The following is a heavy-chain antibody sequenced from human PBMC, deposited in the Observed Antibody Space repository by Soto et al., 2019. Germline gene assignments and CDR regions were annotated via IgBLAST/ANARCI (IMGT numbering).Heavy chain of an antibody. D-gene: IGHD2-8*02. V-gene: IGHV3-30*18. CDR2: ISFDGGNQ. CDR3: AKDSSVTAAGGGGWFDP. Sequence: QVQLVQSGGGVVQPGRSLRLSCAASGFDFNTYGLHWVRQAPGKGLEWVAGISFDGGNQYYADSVKGRFTISRDKSNNTLYTKMNSLGVVDTATYDGAKDSSVTAAGGGGWFDPWGQGTLVTVSS. J-gene: IGHJ5*02. CDR1: GFDFNTYG.